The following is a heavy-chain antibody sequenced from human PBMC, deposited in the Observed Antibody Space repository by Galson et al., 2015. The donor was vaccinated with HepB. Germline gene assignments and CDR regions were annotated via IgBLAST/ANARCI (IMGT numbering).Heavy chain of an antibody. V-gene: IGHV1-46*01. J-gene: IGHJ4*02. CDR3: ARNGRDSYSSSWIDY. CDR1: GYTFTSYY. D-gene: IGHD6-13*01. Sequence: SVKVSCKASGYTFTSYYMHWVRQAPGQGLEWMGIINPSGGNTSYAQKFQGRVTMTRDTSTSTVYMELSSLRSEDTAVYYCARNGRDSYSSSWIDYWGQGTLVTVSS. CDR2: INPSGGNT.